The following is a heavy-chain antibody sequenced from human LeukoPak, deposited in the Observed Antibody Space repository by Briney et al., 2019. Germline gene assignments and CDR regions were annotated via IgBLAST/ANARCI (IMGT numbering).Heavy chain of an antibody. V-gene: IGHV3-74*03. Sequence: GGSLRLSCAASGFTFSSAWMHWVRQAPGTGLVWVSRITDDATTTRADSVRGRFTISRDNAKNILYLQMNSLRAEDTAVYYCVRDRVGPDYWGQGTLVTVSS. D-gene: IGHD1-26*01. CDR2: ITDDATT. J-gene: IGHJ4*02. CDR3: VRDRVGPDY. CDR1: GFTFSSAW.